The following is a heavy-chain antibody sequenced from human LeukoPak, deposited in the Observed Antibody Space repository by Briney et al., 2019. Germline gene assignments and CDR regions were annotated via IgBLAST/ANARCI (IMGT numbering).Heavy chain of an antibody. D-gene: IGHD3-22*01. CDR3: ARPIVVGVPDAFDI. Sequence: KPSETLSLTCTVSGGSISSSSYYWGWIRQPPGKGLEWIGSIYYSGSTYYNPSLKSRVTISVDTSKNQFSLKLSSVTAADTAVYYCARPIVVGVPDAFDIWGQGTMVTVSS. J-gene: IGHJ3*02. CDR1: GGSISSSSYY. V-gene: IGHV4-39*01. CDR2: IYYSGST.